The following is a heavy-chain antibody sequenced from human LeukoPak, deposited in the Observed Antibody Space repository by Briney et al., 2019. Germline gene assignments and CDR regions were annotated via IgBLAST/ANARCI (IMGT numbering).Heavy chain of an antibody. Sequence: GGSLRLSCAASGFTFSSSWMHWVRQAPEKGLVWVSRINSDGSSTSYADSVKGRFTISRDNSKNMLYLQMNSLRAEDTAVYYCARDLGSGYYYELYYYYYGMDVWGQGTTVTVSS. CDR3: ARDLGSGYYYELYYYYYGMDV. V-gene: IGHV3-74*01. CDR2: INSDGSST. J-gene: IGHJ6*02. D-gene: IGHD3-22*01. CDR1: GFTFSSSW.